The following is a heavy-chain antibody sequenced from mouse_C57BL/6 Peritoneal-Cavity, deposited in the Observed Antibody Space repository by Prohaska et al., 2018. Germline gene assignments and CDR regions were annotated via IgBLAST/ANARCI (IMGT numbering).Heavy chain of an antibody. CDR2: XXSKSSNYAT. J-gene: IGHJ1*03. Sequence: EVQLVESGGGLVQPKGSLKLSCAASGFTFNTYAMHWVRQAPGKGLEWVARXXSKSSNYATYYADSVKDRFTSSRDDSQSMLYLQMNNLKTEDTAMYYCVRGNWDVDFDVWGTGTTVTVSS. D-gene: IGHD4-1*01. CDR1: GFTFNTYA. V-gene: IGHV10-3*01. CDR3: VRGNWDVDFDV.